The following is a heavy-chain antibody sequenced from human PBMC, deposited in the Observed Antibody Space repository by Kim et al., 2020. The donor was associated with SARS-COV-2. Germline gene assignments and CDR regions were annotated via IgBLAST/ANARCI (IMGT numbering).Heavy chain of an antibody. V-gene: IGHV4-39*07. Sequence: YNPSLKSRVTISVDPSKSQFSLKLSSVTAADTAVYYCAREKYQLLYWFDPWGQGTLVTVSS. D-gene: IGHD2-2*01. CDR3: AREKYQLLYWFDP. J-gene: IGHJ5*02.